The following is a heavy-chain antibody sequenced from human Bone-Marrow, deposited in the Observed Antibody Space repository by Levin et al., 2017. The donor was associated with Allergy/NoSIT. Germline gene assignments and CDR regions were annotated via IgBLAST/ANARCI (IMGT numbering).Heavy chain of an antibody. CDR2: IKNSGTT. V-gene: IGHV4-59*01. J-gene: IGHJ6*02. D-gene: IGHD5-12*01. Sequence: SQTLSLTCSVSGGSISNSYWSWIRQAPGKGLEWIGYIKNSGTTKYNPSLNSRVTISADTSKNQVSLRLTSVTAADTAVYCCASLGYTISYYDYAMDVWGQGTTVTVSS. CDR1: GGSISNSY. CDR3: ASLGYTISYYDYAMDV.